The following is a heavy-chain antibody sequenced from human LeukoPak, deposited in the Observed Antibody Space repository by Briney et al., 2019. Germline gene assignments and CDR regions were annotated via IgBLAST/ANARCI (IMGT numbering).Heavy chain of an antibody. J-gene: IGHJ5*02. Sequence: SETLSLTCAVYGGSFSGYYWRWLRQSPGKGLEWIGEINHSGSTNYNPSLKSRVTLSVDTSKNQFSLKLRYVPAADTAVYYCARGFMIYYDSSVSGKTHNWFDPWGQGTLVTVSS. CDR2: INHSGST. CDR1: GGSFSGYY. CDR3: ARGFMIYYDSSVSGKTHNWFDP. V-gene: IGHV4-34*01. D-gene: IGHD3-22*01.